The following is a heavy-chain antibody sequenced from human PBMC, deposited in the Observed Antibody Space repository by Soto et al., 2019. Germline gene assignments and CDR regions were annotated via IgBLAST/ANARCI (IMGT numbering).Heavy chain of an antibody. D-gene: IGHD2-15*01. J-gene: IGHJ6*02. CDR3: TGSLLAYCSGGKCHTDYYYYGMDV. CDR2: IRTKANSYAT. Sequence: EVQLVESGGGLVQPGESLKLSCAASGFTFRGSAMHWVRQASGKGLEWVGRIRTKANSYATAYAASVQGRFTISRDDSKSTAYLQMKSLKTEDTAVYYCTGSLLAYCSGGKCHTDYYYYGMDVWGPGTAVTVSS. CDR1: GFTFRGSA. V-gene: IGHV3-73*02.